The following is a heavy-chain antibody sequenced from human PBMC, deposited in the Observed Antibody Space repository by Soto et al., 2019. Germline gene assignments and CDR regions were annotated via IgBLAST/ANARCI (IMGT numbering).Heavy chain of an antibody. CDR2: IIPVHGTP. J-gene: IGHJ5*02. V-gene: IGHV1-69*08. D-gene: IGHD2-15*01. Sequence: QVQLVQSGAEVKKPGSSVRVACRASGDIFNRYTITWVRQVPGQGLQWMGRIIPVHGTPHYAQRFRGRVTISADESTTSVYMDRSRLTSEDKAVYYCARAKGGGGSWHASWGQGTLVTVTS. CDR1: GDIFNRYT. CDR3: ARAKGGGGSWHAS.